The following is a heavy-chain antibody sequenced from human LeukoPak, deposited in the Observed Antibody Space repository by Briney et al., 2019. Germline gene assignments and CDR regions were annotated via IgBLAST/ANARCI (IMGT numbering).Heavy chain of an antibody. CDR3: ARSRFLEWLVHDAFDI. V-gene: IGHV4-38-2*02. CDR1: GYSISSGYY. CDR2: IYHSGST. D-gene: IGHD3-3*01. J-gene: IGHJ3*02. Sequence: SETLSLTCTVSGYSISSGYYWGWIRQPPGKGLEWIGSIYHSGSTYYNPSLKSRVTISVDTSKNQFSLELSSVTAADTAVYYCARSRFLEWLVHDAFDIWGQGTMVTVSS.